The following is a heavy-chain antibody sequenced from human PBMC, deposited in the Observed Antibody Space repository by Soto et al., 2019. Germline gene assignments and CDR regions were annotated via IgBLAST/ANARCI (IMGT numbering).Heavy chain of an antibody. CDR1: GYTFTSYG. D-gene: IGHD5-12*01. CDR3: ATSYDSGFDP. CDR2: ISVHNGHT. V-gene: IGHV1-18*04. J-gene: IGHJ5*02. Sequence: QVQLVQSGTEVKKPGASVKVSCKASGYTFTSYGISWVRQAPGQGLEWMGWISVHNGHTDYAQKFQGRVTMTTDTSTSTAYMELRSLISDDTAVYYCATSYDSGFDPWGQGTLVTVSS.